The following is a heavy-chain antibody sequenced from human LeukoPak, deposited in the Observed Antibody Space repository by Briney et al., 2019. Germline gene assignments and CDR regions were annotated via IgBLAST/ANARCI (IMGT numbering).Heavy chain of an antibody. CDR3: AKDILHFTMIVVARFDY. D-gene: IGHD3-22*01. CDR1: GFTLSNAW. V-gene: IGHV3-23*01. CDR2: ISGSGGST. Sequence: AGGSLRLSCAASGFTLSNAWMSWVRQAPGKGLEWVSAISGSGGSTYYADSVKGRFTISRDNSKNTLYLQMNSLRAEDTAVYYCAKDILHFTMIVVARFDYWGQGTLVTVSS. J-gene: IGHJ4*02.